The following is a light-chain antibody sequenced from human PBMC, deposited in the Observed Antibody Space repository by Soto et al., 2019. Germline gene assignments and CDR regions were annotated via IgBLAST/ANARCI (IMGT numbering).Light chain of an antibody. CDR1: SSNIGSNT. CDR2: SNN. V-gene: IGLV1-44*01. J-gene: IGLJ1*01. CDR3: AAWDDSLNVPVYV. Sequence: QSVLTQPPSASGTPGQRVTISCSGRSSNIGSNTVNWYQQLPGTAPKLLIYSNNQRPSGVPDRFSGSKSGTSASLAISGLQSEDEADFYCAAWDDSLNVPVYVFGTGTKVTVL.